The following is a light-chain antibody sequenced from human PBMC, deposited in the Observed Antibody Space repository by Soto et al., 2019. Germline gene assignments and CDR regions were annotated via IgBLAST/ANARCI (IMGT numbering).Light chain of an antibody. Sequence: QAVVTQEPSFSVSPGGTVTLTCGLSSGSVSTSYYPSWYQQTPGQAPRTLIYSTSTRSSGVPDRFSDSILGNKAALTITGAQADDESDYYCVLYMGSGISVFGGGTKVTVL. J-gene: IGLJ3*02. CDR3: VLYMGSGISV. CDR2: STS. CDR1: SGSVSTSYY. V-gene: IGLV8-61*01.